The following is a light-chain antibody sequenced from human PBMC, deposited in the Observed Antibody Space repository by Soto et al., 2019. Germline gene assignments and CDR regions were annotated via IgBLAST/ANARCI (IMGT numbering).Light chain of an antibody. V-gene: IGKV3D-20*01. CDR2: DAS. CDR1: QTVSSSY. J-gene: IGKJ2*01. CDR3: QQYGSSPYT. Sequence: DIVLTQSPATLSLSPAERATLSCGASQTVSSSYLAWYQQKPGLAPRLLIYDASSRATGIPDRFSGSGSGTDFTLTISRLEPEDFAVYYCQQYGSSPYTFGQGTKLEIK.